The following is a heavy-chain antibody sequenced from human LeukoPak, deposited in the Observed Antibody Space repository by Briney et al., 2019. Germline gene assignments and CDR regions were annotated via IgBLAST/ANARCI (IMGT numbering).Heavy chain of an antibody. J-gene: IGHJ6*02. CDR1: GFTFDDYA. D-gene: IGHD2-2*01. V-gene: IGHV3-43*02. Sequence: GGSLRLSCAASGFTFDDYAMHWVRQAPGKGLEWVSLISGDGGSTYYADSVKGRFTISRDNSKNSLYLQMNSLRTEDTALYYCAKDTYCSSTSCSPKFYYYYGMDVWGQGTTVTVSS. CDR2: ISGDGGST. CDR3: AKDTYCSSTSCSPKFYYYYGMDV.